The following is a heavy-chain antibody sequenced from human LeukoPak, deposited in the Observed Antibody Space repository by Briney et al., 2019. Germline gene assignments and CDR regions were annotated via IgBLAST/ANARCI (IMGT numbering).Heavy chain of an antibody. J-gene: IGHJ4*02. CDR3: TRDTDYGSATNYFDY. CDR2: ISWGGDTT. D-gene: IGHD3-10*01. Sequence: GGSLRLSCAASGFTFDDYAMHCVRQAPGKGLEWGSLISWGGDTTYYADSVRGRFTISRDNSKNSLYLQMNSLRTEDTAFYYCTRDTDYGSATNYFDYWGQGTLVSVSS. CDR1: GFTFDDYA. V-gene: IGHV3-43*01.